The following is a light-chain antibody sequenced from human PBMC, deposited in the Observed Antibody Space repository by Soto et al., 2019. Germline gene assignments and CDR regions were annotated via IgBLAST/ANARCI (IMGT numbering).Light chain of an antibody. V-gene: IGKV1-39*01. CDR3: HQSYSVPCT. CDR1: QSISSF. CDR2: AAS. J-gene: IGKJ2*02. Sequence: DIQMTQSPSSLSASVGDRVTITCRASQSISSFLNWYQQKPGKAPKPLIYAASSLPSGVPARFSGSGSGIDFTLTISSLQPEDFATYYCHQSYSVPCTFGQGTKLEIK.